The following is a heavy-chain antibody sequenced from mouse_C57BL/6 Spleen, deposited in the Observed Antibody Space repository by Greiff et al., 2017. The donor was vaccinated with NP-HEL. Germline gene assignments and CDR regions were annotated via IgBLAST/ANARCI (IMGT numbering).Heavy chain of an antibody. Sequence: EVQLVESGGGLVKPGGSLKLSCAASGFTFSSYAMSWVRQTPEKRLEWVATISDGGSYTYYPDNVKGRFTISRDNAKNNLYLQMSHLKSEDTAMYYCARPRYWGQGTLVTVSA. CDR1: GFTFSSYA. CDR3: ARPRY. J-gene: IGHJ3*01. CDR2: ISDGGSYT. V-gene: IGHV5-4*01.